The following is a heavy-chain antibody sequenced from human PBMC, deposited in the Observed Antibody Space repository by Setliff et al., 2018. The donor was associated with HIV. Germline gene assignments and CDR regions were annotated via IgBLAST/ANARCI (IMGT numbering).Heavy chain of an antibody. V-gene: IGHV1-46*01. CDR1: GYTFTHYY. Sequence: EASVKVSCKASGYTFTHYYIHWVRQAPGQGLEWMGVIDPSGGSTNQPQKFQGRVIMTRDTSTNTVYMDLSSLRSDDTAVYYCARRGFGRYFDYWGQGTLVTVSS. J-gene: IGHJ4*02. CDR2: IDPSGGST. CDR3: ARRGFGRYFDY. D-gene: IGHD3-16*01.